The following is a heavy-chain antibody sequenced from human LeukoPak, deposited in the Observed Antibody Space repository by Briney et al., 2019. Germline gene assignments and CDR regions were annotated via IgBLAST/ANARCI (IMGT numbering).Heavy chain of an antibody. Sequence: GESLKISCTASGFTFNNYWMHWVRQAPGKGLEWVSGINWNGDDTTYADSVKGRFTISRDNAKNSLYLQINSLRAEDTALYYCVRGGELVGSYFDYWGPGTLVTVSS. CDR3: VRGGELVGSYFDY. J-gene: IGHJ4*02. CDR1: GFTFNNYW. V-gene: IGHV3-20*04. D-gene: IGHD3-16*01. CDR2: INWNGDDT.